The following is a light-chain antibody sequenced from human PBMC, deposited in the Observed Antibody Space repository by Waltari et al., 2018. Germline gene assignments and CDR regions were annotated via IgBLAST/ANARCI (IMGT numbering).Light chain of an antibody. Sequence: DIQMTQSPSSLSASVGDRVTITCRASQSISSWLAWYQQKPGKATNLLIYKASSLGSGVPSRFSGSGSGTEFTLTISSLQPDDFATYYCQQYNSYSRTFGQGTKVEIK. CDR2: KAS. J-gene: IGKJ1*01. CDR1: QSISSW. V-gene: IGKV1-5*03. CDR3: QQYNSYSRT.